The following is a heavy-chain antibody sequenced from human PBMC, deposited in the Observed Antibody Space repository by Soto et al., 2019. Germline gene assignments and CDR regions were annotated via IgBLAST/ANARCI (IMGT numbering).Heavy chain of an antibody. CDR1: GFTFSSYA. D-gene: IGHD6-25*01. J-gene: IGHJ4*02. V-gene: IGHV3-23*01. CDR3: AKFFVETGGSSGWPWTFHY. Sequence: EVQLLESGGGLVQPGRPLRLSCAASGFTFSSYAMSWVRQAPGKGLEWVSAISGSGGTTYYAASVKGRFTIPRDNSKNTLFLQMNSLRAEDTAVYYCAKFFVETGGSSGWPWTFHYWGQGTLVTVSS. CDR2: ISGSGGTT.